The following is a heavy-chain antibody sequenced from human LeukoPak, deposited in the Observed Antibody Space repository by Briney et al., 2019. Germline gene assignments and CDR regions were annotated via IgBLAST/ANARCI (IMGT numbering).Heavy chain of an antibody. J-gene: IGHJ4*02. D-gene: IGHD3-22*01. Sequence: GASVKVSCKASGYTFTSYYMHWVRQAPGQGLEWMGIINPSGGSTSYAQKFQGRVTMTRDTSTSTVYMELSSLRSEDTAVYYCATPGDYYDSSGYRFDYWGQGTLVTVSS. CDR2: INPSGGST. V-gene: IGHV1-46*01. CDR3: ATPGDYYDSSGYRFDY. CDR1: GYTFTSYY.